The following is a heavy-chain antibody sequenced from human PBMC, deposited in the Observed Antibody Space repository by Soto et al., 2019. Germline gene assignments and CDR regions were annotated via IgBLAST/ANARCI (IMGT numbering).Heavy chain of an antibody. CDR1: GFTFSRYA. Sequence: LRLSCTASGFTFSRYAMSWVRQIPGKGLECVSAIGGDGGSTHYADSVKGRFTISRDNSKNTLYLQLNSLRVEDTAVYYCAKVGGFDPWGQGTLVTVSS. CDR2: IGGDGGST. D-gene: IGHD4-17*01. J-gene: IGHJ5*02. V-gene: IGHV3-23*01. CDR3: AKVGGFDP.